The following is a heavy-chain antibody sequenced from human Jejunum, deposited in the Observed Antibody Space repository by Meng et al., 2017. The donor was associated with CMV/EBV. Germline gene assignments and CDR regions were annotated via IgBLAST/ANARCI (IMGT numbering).Heavy chain of an antibody. J-gene: IGHJ3*02. V-gene: IGHV5-51*01. CDR3: ARADIRGDAFDI. CDR1: GYSYTTYW. CDR2: NYPGDSDT. D-gene: IGHD2-15*01. Sequence: KGSGYSYTTYWIAWVRQMPGKGLEWMGINYPGDSDTRYSPSCQGQVTISADKSISTAYLQWISLKAADTAMYYCARADIRGDAFDIWGQGTMVTVSS.